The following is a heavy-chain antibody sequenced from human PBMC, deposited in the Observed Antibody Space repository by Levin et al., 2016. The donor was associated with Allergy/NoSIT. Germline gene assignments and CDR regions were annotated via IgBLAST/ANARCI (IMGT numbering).Heavy chain of an antibody. CDR2: IYYSGST. J-gene: IGHJ6*02. D-gene: IGHD6-13*01. CDR3: ARGQQQRDYYYYGMDV. V-gene: IGHV4-59*01. Sequence: SETLSLTCTISGGSIGTYYWSWIRQPPGKGLEWIGYIYYSGSTNYNPSLKSRVTISVDTSKNQFSLKLSSVTAADTAVYYCARGQQQRDYYYYGMDVWGQGTTVTVSS. CDR1: GGSIGTYY.